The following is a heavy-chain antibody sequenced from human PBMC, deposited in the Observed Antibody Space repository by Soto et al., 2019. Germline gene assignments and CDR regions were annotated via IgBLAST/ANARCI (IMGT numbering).Heavy chain of an antibody. CDR2: ISAYNGNT. V-gene: IGHV1-18*01. Sequence: QVQLVQSGAEVKKPGASVKVSCKASGYTFTSYGISWVRQAPGQGLEWMGWISAYNGNTNYAQTLQGRVTMTTDTSTSTAYMELRSLRSDDTAVYYCARDLKPGGYSSSIFDYWGQGTLVTVSS. CDR3: ARDLKPGGYSSSIFDY. CDR1: GYTFTSYG. D-gene: IGHD6-6*01. J-gene: IGHJ4*02.